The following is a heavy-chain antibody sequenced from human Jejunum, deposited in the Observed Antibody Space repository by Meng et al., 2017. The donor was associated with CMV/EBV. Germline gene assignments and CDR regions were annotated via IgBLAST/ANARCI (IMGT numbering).Heavy chain of an antibody. J-gene: IGHJ6*02. Sequence: SGFTFSDYYINWVRHAPGEGLEWVSVVFAGGTTYYADSVKGRFTISRDTSQNTVYLHMNSLRADDTAVYYCARLSSDHYYAIVVWGQGTTVTVSS. CDR2: VFAGGTT. D-gene: IGHD3-10*02. CDR1: GFTFSDYY. V-gene: IGHV3-53*01. CDR3: ARLSSDHYYAIVV.